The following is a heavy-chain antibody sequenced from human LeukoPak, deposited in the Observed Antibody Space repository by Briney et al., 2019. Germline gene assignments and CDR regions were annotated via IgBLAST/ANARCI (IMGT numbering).Heavy chain of an antibody. J-gene: IGHJ5*02. Sequence: SETLSLTCAVYGGSFSGYYWSWIRQSPGKGLECIGYIHYTGSTNYNPSLKSRVTISVETSKNQFSLKLRSVTAADTAVYYCARGGSLLWFGEFWRVWFDPWGQGTLVTVSS. CDR2: IHYTGST. CDR3: ARGGSLLWFGEFWRVWFDP. CDR1: GGSFSGYY. V-gene: IGHV4-59*01. D-gene: IGHD3-10*01.